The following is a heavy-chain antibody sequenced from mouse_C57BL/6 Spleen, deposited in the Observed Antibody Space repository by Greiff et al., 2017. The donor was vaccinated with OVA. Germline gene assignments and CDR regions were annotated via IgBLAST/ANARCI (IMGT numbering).Heavy chain of an antibody. Sequence: QVQLQPSGAELVRPGTSVKVSCKASGYAFTNDLIEWVKQRPGQGLEWIGVINPGSGGTNSNEKFKGKATLTADKSSSTAYMQLSSLTSEDSAVYFCARSGGLLRYFDVWGTGTTVTVSS. CDR1: GYAFTNDL. D-gene: IGHD2-3*01. J-gene: IGHJ1*03. CDR3: ARSGGLLRYFDV. V-gene: IGHV1-54*01. CDR2: INPGSGGT.